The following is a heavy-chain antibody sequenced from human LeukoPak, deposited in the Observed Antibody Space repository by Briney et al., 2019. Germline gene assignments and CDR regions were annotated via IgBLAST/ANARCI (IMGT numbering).Heavy chain of an antibody. J-gene: IGHJ5*02. V-gene: IGHV1-2*02. CDR1: GYTFTGHY. D-gene: IGHD3-9*01. CDR3: ARDRTHYDILTTYSVTASGTSWFDP. CDR2: INPNSGGT. Sequence: GASVKVSCKASGYTFTGHYIHWVRQAPGQGLEWMGWINPNSGGTNYAQKFHGRVTMTRDTSISTAYMELSRLTSDDTAVYYCARDRTHYDILTTYSVTASGTSWFDPWGQGTLVTVSS.